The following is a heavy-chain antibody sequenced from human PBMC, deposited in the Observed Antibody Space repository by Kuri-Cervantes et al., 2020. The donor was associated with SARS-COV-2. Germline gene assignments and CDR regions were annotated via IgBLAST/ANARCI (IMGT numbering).Heavy chain of an antibody. CDR1: GGTFSSYA. V-gene: IGHV1-69*13. CDR2: IIPIFGTA. Sequence: SVKVSCKASGGTFSSYAISWVRQAPGQGLEWMGGIIPIFGTANYAQKFQGRATITADESTGTAYMELSSLRSEDTAVYYCAIHNSSPADYYYYYYMDVWGKGTTVTVSS. J-gene: IGHJ6*03. D-gene: IGHD6-13*01. CDR3: AIHNSSPADYYYYYYMDV.